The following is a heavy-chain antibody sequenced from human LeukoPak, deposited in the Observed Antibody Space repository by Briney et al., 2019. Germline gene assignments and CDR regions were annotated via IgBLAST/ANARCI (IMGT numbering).Heavy chain of an antibody. V-gene: IGHV3-21*01. D-gene: IGHD6-13*01. CDR1: GFTFSSYS. CDR3: ARALAAAGLDDY. CDR2: ISSSSSYI. Sequence: GGSLRLSCAASGFTFSSYSMNWVRQAPGKGLEWVSSISSSSSYIYYADSVKGRFTISRDNAKNSLYLQMNSLRAEDTAVYYCARALAAAGLDDYWGQGTLVTVSS. J-gene: IGHJ4*02.